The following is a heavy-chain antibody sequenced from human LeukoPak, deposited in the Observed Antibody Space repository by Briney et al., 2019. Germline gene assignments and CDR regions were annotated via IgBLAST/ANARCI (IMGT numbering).Heavy chain of an antibody. J-gene: IGHJ4*02. CDR1: GFTFSSYY. CDR2: INGGGDKT. V-gene: IGHV3-23*01. CDR3: VKDEPGSSWYN. Sequence: GGSLRLSCAASGFTFSSYYMSWVRQAPGKGLELVSAINGGGDKTHYADSVKGRFTISRDNSKNTLYLQMNSLRVEDTALYDCVKDEPGSSWYNWGQGTLVTVSS. D-gene: IGHD6-13*01.